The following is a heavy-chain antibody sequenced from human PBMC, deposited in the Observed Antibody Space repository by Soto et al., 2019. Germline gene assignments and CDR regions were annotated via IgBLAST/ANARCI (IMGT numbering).Heavy chain of an antibody. CDR1: GYSFTSYW. V-gene: IGHV5-51*01. D-gene: IGHD3-3*01. CDR2: IYPGDSDT. J-gene: IGHJ6*02. Sequence: GESLKISCKGSGYSFTSYWIGWVRQVPGKGLEWMGIIYPGDSDTRYSPSFQGQVTISADKSISTAYLQWSSLKASDTAMYYRARLNDLSRDYYHYGMDVWGQGTTVTVSS. CDR3: ARLNDLSRDYYHYGMDV.